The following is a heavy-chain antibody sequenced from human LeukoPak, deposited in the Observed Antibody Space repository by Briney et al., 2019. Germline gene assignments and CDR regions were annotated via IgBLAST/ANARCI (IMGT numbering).Heavy chain of an antibody. CDR2: IRYDGSNK. J-gene: IGHJ4*02. CDR1: GFTFSSYG. V-gene: IGHV3-30*02. CDR3: ARASYDFWSGYLGNLDY. Sequence: PGGSLRLSCAASGFTFSSYGMHWVRQAPGKGLEWVAFIRYDGSNKYYADSVKGRFTISRDNAKNTLYLQMNSLRAEDTAVYYCARASYDFWSGYLGNLDYWGQGTLVTVSS. D-gene: IGHD3-3*01.